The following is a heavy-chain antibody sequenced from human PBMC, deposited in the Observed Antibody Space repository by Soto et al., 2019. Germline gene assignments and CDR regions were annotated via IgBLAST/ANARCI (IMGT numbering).Heavy chain of an antibody. J-gene: IGHJ6*02. CDR3: ARGHLYGDYGTYYYYGMDV. CDR2: INPNSGGT. V-gene: IGHV1-2*04. Sequence: QVQLVQSGAEVKKPGASVKVSCKASGYTFTGYCMHWVRQAPGQGLEWMGWINPNSGGTNYAQKFQGWVTMTRDTSISTAYMELSRLRSDDTAVYYCARGHLYGDYGTYYYYGMDVWGQGTTVTVSS. D-gene: IGHD4-17*01. CDR1: GYTFTGYC.